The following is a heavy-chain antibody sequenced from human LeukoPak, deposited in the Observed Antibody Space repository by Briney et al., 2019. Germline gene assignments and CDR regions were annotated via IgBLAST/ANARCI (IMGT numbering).Heavy chain of an antibody. V-gene: IGHV3-30*03. D-gene: IGHD2-2*01. CDR2: ISYDGSNK. Sequence: GGSLRLSCAASGFSFDDYSMHWVRQAPGKGLEWVAVISYDGSNKYYADSVKGRFTISRDNSKNTLYLQMNSLRAEDTAVYYCARLGYCSSTSCAAGWGQGTMVTVSS. J-gene: IGHJ3*01. CDR3: ARLGYCSSTSCAAG. CDR1: GFSFDDYS.